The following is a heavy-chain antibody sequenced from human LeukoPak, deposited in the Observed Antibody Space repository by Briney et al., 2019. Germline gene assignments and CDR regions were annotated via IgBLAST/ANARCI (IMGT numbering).Heavy chain of an antibody. J-gene: IGHJ4*02. V-gene: IGHV6-1*01. D-gene: IGHD6-19*01. Sequence: SQTLSLTCAISGDIFSSNSAAWDWIRQSGERGLEWLERTYYRSKLYNDYAVTVKNRKTIKTDTSKNQFSLQLNSVTPEYTAVYYCARGEGSGWLEFDYWGQGTLVTVSS. CDR1: GDIFSSNSAA. CDR3: ARGEGSGWLEFDY. CDR2: TYYRSKLYN.